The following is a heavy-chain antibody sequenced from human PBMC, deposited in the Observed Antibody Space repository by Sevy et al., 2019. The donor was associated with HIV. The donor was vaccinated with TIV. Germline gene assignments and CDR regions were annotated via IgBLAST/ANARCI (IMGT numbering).Heavy chain of an antibody. CDR2: IIPIFGTA. D-gene: IGHD6-13*01. CDR3: GGGGIAADYYYYGMDV. CDR1: GGTFSSYA. J-gene: IGHJ6*02. V-gene: IGHV1-69*13. Sequence: ASVKVSCKASGGTFSSYAISWVRQAPGQGLEWMGGIIPIFGTANYAQKFQGRVTITAGESTSTAYMELSSLRSEDTAVYYCGGGGIAADYYYYGMDVWGQGTTVTVSS.